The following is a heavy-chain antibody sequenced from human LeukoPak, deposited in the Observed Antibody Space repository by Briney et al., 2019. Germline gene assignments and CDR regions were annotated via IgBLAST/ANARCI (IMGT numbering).Heavy chain of an antibody. D-gene: IGHD1-26*01. CDR2: IYYSGST. V-gene: IGHV4-61*05. CDR3: ARRDGSYFSWFDY. J-gene: IGHJ4*02. Sequence: SETLSLTCTVSGGSISSSSYYWGWIRQPPGKGLEWIGYIYYSGSTNYNPSLKSRVTISVDTSKNQISLKLSSVTAADTAVYYCARRDGSYFSWFDYWGQGTLVTVSS. CDR1: GGSISSSSYY.